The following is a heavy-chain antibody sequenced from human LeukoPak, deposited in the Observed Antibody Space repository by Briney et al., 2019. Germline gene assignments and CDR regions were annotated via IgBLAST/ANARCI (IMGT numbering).Heavy chain of an antibody. J-gene: IGHJ3*02. Sequence: GGSLRLSCAASGFTFSSYAMSWARQAPGKGLEWVSAISGSGGSTYYADSVKGRFTISRDNAKNSLYLQMNSLRAEDTAVYYCARVRRYSSGWSLDAFDIWGQGTMVTVSS. CDR3: ARVRRYSSGWSLDAFDI. CDR2: ISGSGGST. V-gene: IGHV3-23*01. CDR1: GFTFSSYA. D-gene: IGHD6-19*01.